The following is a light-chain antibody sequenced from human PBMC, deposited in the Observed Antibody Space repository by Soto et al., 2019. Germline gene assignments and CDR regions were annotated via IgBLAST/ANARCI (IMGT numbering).Light chain of an antibody. J-gene: IGLJ2*01. CDR1: SSNIGAGYD. CDR3: QSYDSSLSGSVV. Sequence: SALTQPPSVSGAPGQRVTISCTGSSSNIGAGYDVHWYQQLPGTAPKLLIYGNSDRTSGVPDRFSGSKSGTSASLAITGLQAEDEADYYCQSYDSSLSGSVVFGGGTKLTVL. V-gene: IGLV1-40*01. CDR2: GNS.